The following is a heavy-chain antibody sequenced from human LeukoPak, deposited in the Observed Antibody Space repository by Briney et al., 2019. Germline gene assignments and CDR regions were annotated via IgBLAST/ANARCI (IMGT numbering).Heavy chain of an antibody. CDR2: ISGSGGST. Sequence: AGGSLRLSCSASGFTFSTYAMSWVRQAPGKGLEWVSAISGSGGSTYYADSVKGRFTISRDNSKNTLYLQMNSLRAEDTAVYYCAKPSPVSGIWGYSYGSGAFDIWGQGTMVTVSS. CDR3: AKPSPVSGIWGYSYGSGAFDI. D-gene: IGHD5-18*01. J-gene: IGHJ3*02. CDR1: GFTFSTYA. V-gene: IGHV3-23*01.